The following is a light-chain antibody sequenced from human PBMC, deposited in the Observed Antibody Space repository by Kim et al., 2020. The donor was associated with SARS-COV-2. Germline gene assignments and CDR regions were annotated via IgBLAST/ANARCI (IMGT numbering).Light chain of an antibody. V-gene: IGKV1-5*01. CDR3: QQYDNYPWT. CDR2: DAF. J-gene: IGKJ1*01. Sequence: DIQMTQSPTTLSAYVGDRVSISCRASQSVGGWLAWYQQKPGRAPKVLIYDAFSLESGVPSRFSGSGSGTEFTLTISSLQAEEFATYYCQQYDNYPWTFGQGTKVDIK. CDR1: QSVGGW.